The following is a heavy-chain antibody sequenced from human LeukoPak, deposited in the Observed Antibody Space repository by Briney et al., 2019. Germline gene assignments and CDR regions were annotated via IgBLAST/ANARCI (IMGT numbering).Heavy chain of an antibody. J-gene: IGHJ6*02. V-gene: IGHV3-48*03. CDR1: GFTFSSYE. D-gene: IGHD2-15*01. CDR3: ARDGGGGYDMDV. Sequence: GGSLRLSCAASGFTFSSYEVNWVRQAPGKGLEWVSYIGGRGRTIYYAASVKGRFTIPRDDAKNSPYLQMNNLRVEDTAVYYCARDGGGGYDMDVWGQGTTVTVSS. CDR2: IGGRGRTI.